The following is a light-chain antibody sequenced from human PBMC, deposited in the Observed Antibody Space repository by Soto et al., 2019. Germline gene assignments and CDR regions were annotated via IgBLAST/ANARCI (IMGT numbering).Light chain of an antibody. J-gene: IGKJ5*01. CDR2: KAS. CDR3: QQYNSYSIT. Sequence: DIQMTHSPSTMSASVGDRVTITCRASQSSSSWLAWYQQKPGKAPKLLIYKASSLESGVPSRFSGSGSGTEFTLTISSLQPDDFATYYCQQYNSYSITFGQGTRLEIK. CDR1: QSSSSW. V-gene: IGKV1-5*03.